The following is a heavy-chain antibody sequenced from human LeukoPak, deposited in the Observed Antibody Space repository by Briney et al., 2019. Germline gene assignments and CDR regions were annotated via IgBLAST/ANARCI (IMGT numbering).Heavy chain of an antibody. CDR1: VFIFRNYA. V-gene: IGHV3-23*01. Sequence: PRASLRLSCAASVFIFRNYAMSWVRQAPPRGLEWVSAITGSGDTTYYPHSVKGRFTISRDNSKHTLYVQMNTLRAEDTAVYPCATRGDYDILTGYYASAFWGQRTLLTPSS. J-gene: IGHJ1*01. CDR2: ITGSGDTT. CDR3: ATRGDYDILTGYYASAF. D-gene: IGHD3-9*01.